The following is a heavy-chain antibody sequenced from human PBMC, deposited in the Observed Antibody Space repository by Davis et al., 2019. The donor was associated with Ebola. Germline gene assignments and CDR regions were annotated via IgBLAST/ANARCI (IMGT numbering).Heavy chain of an antibody. CDR2: IRSEATSQ. Sequence: GESLKISCAASGFTFSSYGMHWVRQAPGKGLELVAFIRSEATSQDYGKSVQGRFFISRDDSKNTLYLQMNSLRAEDTAVYYCARDPIISLIVPSYGMDVWGPGTTVTVSS. J-gene: IGHJ6*02. V-gene: IGHV3-30*02. CDR3: ARDPIISLIVPSYGMDV. D-gene: IGHD3-16*02. CDR1: GFTFSSYG.